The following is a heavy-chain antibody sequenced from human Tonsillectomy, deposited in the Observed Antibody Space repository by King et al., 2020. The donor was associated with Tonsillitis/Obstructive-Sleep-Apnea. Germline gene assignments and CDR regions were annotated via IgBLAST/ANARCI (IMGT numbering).Heavy chain of an antibody. CDR2: IYPGDSDT. Sequence: VQLVQSGAEVKKPGASLKISCKGSGYSFTSYWIGWVRQMPGKGLEWMGLIYPGDSDTRYSPSFQGQVTISADKSISTAYLQWSSLKASDTAMYYCARPYCGGDCYLYAFDIWGQGTMVTVSS. CDR3: ARPYCGGDCYLYAFDI. D-gene: IGHD2-21*01. V-gene: IGHV5-51*01. J-gene: IGHJ3*02. CDR1: GYSFTSYW.